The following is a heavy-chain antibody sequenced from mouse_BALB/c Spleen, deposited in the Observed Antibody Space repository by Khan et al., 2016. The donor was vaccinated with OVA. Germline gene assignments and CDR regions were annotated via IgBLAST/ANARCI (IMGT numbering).Heavy chain of an antibody. CDR3: TRVGYNETMDY. D-gene: IGHD2-14*01. J-gene: IGHJ4*01. V-gene: IGHV9-3-1*01. CDR1: GYTFTNYG. CDR2: INTYTGEP. Sequence: QIQLVQSGPELKKPGETVKISCKASGYTFTNYGMNWVKQAPGKGLKWMGWINTYTGEPTYADDFKGRFAFSLETSASTAYLRITNLKNEDTATYFCTRVGYNETMDYWGQGTSVTVSS.